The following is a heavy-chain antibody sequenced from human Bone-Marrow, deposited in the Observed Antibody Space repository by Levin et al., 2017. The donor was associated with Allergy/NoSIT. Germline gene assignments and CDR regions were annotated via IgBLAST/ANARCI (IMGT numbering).Heavy chain of an antibody. CDR2: VFFSGTT. Sequence: SPTLSLPCPVSSGSVRNSNYYWGWIRQPPGKGLEWIGSVFFSGTTSYNPSLKSRVTMSVDTSKNQFSLKLTSVTAADSAAYYCARHVYFYDRSGFFFDFWGRGTLVTVSS. D-gene: IGHD3-22*01. V-gene: IGHV4-39*01. CDR3: ARHVYFYDRSGFFFDF. J-gene: IGHJ4*02. CDR1: SGSVRNSNYY.